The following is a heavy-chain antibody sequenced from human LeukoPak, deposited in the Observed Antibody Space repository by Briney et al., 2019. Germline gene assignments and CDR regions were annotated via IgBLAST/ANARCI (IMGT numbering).Heavy chain of an antibody. CDR1: GFTFSSYS. V-gene: IGHV3-21*06. Sequence: GGSLRLSCAASGFTFSSYSMNWVRQAPGKGLEWVSSISSGSTYIYYADSVKGRFTISRDNAKNSMYLQMNSLRAEDTAVYYCSKDRGVFGVAYSLDYWGQGTLVTVSS. D-gene: IGHD3-3*01. CDR2: ISSGSTYI. CDR3: SKDRGVFGVAYSLDY. J-gene: IGHJ4*02.